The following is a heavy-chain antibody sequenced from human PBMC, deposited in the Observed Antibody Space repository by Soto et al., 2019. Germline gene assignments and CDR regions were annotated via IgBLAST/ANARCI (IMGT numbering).Heavy chain of an antibody. CDR3: TTDPGARIAAAGPPQKPPLDY. CDR1: GFTFSNAW. J-gene: IGHJ4*02. V-gene: IGHV3-15*07. CDR2: IKSKTDGGTT. Sequence: PGGSLRLSCAASGFTFSNAWMNWVRQAPGKGLEWVGRIKSKTDGGTTDYAAPVKGRFTISRDDSKNTLYLQMNSLKTEDTAVYYCTTDPGARIAAAGPPQKPPLDYWGQGTLVTVSS. D-gene: IGHD6-13*01.